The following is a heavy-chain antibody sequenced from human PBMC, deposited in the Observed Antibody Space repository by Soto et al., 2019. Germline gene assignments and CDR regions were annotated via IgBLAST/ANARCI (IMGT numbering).Heavy chain of an antibody. Sequence: SVKVSCKASGGTFSSYAISWVRQAPGQGLEWTGGIIPIFGTANYAQKFQGRVTITADESTSTAYMELSSLRSEDKAGYYCARVSIAVAGHYYYYGMDVWGQGTTVTVSS. D-gene: IGHD6-19*01. V-gene: IGHV1-69*13. J-gene: IGHJ6*02. CDR2: IIPIFGTA. CDR3: ARVSIAVAGHYYYYGMDV. CDR1: GGTFSSYA.